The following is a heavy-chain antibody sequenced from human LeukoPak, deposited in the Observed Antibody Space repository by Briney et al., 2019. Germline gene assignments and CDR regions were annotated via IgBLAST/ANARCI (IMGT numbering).Heavy chain of an antibody. CDR3: TRNRNPDDY. J-gene: IGHJ4*02. CDR1: GFTFSGSA. CDR2: IRSKANSYAT. Sequence: PGGSLRLSCAASGFTFSGSAMHWVRQASGKGLEWVGRIRSKANSYATAYAASVKGRFTISRDDSKNTAYLQMNSLKTEDTAVYYCTRNRNPDDYWGQGTLVTVSS. D-gene: IGHD1-14*01. V-gene: IGHV3-73*01.